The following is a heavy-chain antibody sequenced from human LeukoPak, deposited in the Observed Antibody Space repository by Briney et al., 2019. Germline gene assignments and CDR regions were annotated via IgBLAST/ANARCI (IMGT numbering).Heavy chain of an antibody. CDR3: AREAFGIVGATPNY. J-gene: IGHJ4*02. Sequence: GASVKHSCKASGYTFTSYYMHWVREAPGQGLEWMGIINPSGGSTSYAQKFQGRVTMTRDMSTSTVYMELSSLRSEDTAVYYCAREAFGIVGATPNYWGQGTLVTVSS. V-gene: IGHV1-46*01. CDR1: GYTFTSYY. CDR2: INPSGGST. D-gene: IGHD1-26*01.